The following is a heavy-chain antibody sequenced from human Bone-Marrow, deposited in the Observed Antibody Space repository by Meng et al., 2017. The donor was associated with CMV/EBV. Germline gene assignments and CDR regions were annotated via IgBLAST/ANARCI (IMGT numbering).Heavy chain of an antibody. CDR2: TNPNSGGT. D-gene: IGHD5-12*01. CDR1: GYTFTGYY. V-gene: IGHV1-2*02. J-gene: IGHJ4*02. CDR3: GRPRGYSGYDPFDY. Sequence: ASVKVSCKASGYTFTGYYMHWVRQAPGQGLEWMGWTNPNSGGTNYAQKFQGRVTMTRDTSISTAYMELSRLRSDDTAVYYCGRPRGYSGYDPFDYWGQGTLVTVSS.